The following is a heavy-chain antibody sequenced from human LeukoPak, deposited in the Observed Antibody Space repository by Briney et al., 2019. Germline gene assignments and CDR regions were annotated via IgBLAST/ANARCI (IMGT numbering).Heavy chain of an antibody. D-gene: IGHD3-22*01. CDR3: AKDRPNYYHISGSYYKRNGDY. CDR1: GFTFSSYS. V-gene: IGHV3-21*04. J-gene: IGHJ4*02. CDR2: ISSSSSYI. Sequence: GGSLRLSCAASGFTFSSYSMNWVRQAPGKGLEWVSSISSSSSYIYCADSVKGRFTISRDNAKNTLYLQMSGLRAEDTALYYCAKDRPNYYHISGSYYKRNGDYWGRGTLVTVSS.